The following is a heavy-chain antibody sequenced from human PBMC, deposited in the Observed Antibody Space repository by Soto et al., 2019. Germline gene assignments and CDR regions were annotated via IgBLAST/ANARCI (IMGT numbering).Heavy chain of an antibody. CDR2: IIPIFGTA. D-gene: IGHD3-22*01. CDR1: GGTFSSYA. J-gene: IGHJ4*02. CDR3: ARGSPRRYYDSSGYYYPFDY. Sequence: SVKVSCKASGGTFSSYAISWVRQAPGQGLEWMGGIIPIFGTANYAQKFQGRVTITADESTSTAYMELSSLRSEDTAVYYCARGSPRRYYDSSGYYYPFDYWGQGTLVTVSS. V-gene: IGHV1-69*13.